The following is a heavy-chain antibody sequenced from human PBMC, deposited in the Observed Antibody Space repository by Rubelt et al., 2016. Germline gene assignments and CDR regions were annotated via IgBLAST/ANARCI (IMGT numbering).Heavy chain of an antibody. J-gene: IGHJ4*02. CDR3: ARVLMVYARAGAFGY. Sequence: GHRPEWMGWINGGNGNTKYSQKFQGRVIISRDTSASTAYMEVSSLRPEDTAVYYCARVLMVYARAGAFGYWGQGTLVTVSS. CDR2: INGGNGNT. V-gene: IGHV1-3*01. D-gene: IGHD2-8*01.